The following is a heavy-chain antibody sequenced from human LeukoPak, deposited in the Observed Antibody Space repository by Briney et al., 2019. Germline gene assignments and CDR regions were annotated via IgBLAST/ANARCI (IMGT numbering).Heavy chain of an antibody. V-gene: IGHV4-34*01. Sequence: SETLSLTCAVYGGSFSGYYWSWIRQPPGKGLEWIGEINHSGSTNYNPSLKSRVTISVDTSKNQFSLKLSSVTAADTAVYYCAREALYCTNGVCYTSVYYYYYMDVWGEGTTVTVSS. CDR2: INHSGST. J-gene: IGHJ6*03. CDR1: GGSFSGYY. D-gene: IGHD2-8*01. CDR3: AREALYCTNGVCYTSVYYYYYMDV.